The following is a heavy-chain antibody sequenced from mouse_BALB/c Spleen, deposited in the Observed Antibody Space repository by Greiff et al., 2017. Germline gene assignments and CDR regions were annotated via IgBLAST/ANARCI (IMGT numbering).Heavy chain of an antibody. CDR1: GYTFTSYW. CDR3: TRGDLTGGFAY. D-gene: IGHD4-1*01. CDR2: IYPGSGST. V-gene: IGHV1S22*01. Sequence: LKQPGSELVRPGASVKLSCKASGYTFTSYWMHWVKQRPGQGLEWIGNIYPGSGSTNYDEKFKSKATLTVDTSSSTAYMQLSSLTSEDSAVYYCTRGDLTGGFAYWGQGTLVTVSA. J-gene: IGHJ3*01.